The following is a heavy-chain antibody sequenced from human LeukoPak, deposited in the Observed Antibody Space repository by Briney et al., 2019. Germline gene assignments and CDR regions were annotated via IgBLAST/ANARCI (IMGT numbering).Heavy chain of an antibody. CDR3: AREGDGYYDIPDI. Sequence: SETLSLTCTVSAGSISSYYWSWIRQPQGQGLEWIGNIYYSGSTNSNPSLNSRVTITVATAKTQFFLKLSSRTAAGTAVYYCAREGDGYYDIPDIWGQGTMVTVSS. J-gene: IGHJ3*02. CDR2: IYYSGST. V-gene: IGHV4-59*01. CDR1: AGSISSYY. D-gene: IGHD3-9*01.